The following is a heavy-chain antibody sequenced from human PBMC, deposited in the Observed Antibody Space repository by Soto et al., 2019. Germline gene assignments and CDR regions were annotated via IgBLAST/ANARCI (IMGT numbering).Heavy chain of an antibody. CDR1: GGSFSGYY. Sequence: PSETLSLTCAVYGGSFSGYYRSWIRQPPGKGLEWIGEINHSGSTNYNPSLKSRVTISVDTSKNQFSLKLSSVTAADTAVYYCAIRTTVTTRLGYWGQGTLVTVSS. D-gene: IGHD4-17*01. V-gene: IGHV4-34*01. CDR2: INHSGST. CDR3: AIRTTVTTRLGY. J-gene: IGHJ4*02.